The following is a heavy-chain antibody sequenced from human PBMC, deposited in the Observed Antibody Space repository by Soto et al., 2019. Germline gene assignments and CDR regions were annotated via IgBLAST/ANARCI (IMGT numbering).Heavy chain of an antibody. J-gene: IGHJ4*02. Sequence: GGSLRLSCAASGFTFSSYWMSWVRQAPGKGLEWVANIKQDGSEKYYVDSVKGRFTISRDNAKNSLYLQMNSLRAEDTAVYYCARIPHDYGDYCFDYWGQGTLVTVSS. D-gene: IGHD4-17*01. CDR1: GFTFSSYW. V-gene: IGHV3-7*01. CDR3: ARIPHDYGDYCFDY. CDR2: IKQDGSEK.